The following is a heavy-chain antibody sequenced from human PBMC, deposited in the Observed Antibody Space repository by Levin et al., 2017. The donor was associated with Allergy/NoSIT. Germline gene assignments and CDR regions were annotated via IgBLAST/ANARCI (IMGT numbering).Heavy chain of an antibody. D-gene: IGHD6-13*01. Sequence: GGSLRLSCAASGFTFSSYGMHWVRQAPGKGLEWVAVISYDGSNKYYADSVKGRFTISRDNSKNTLYLQMNSLRAEDTAVYYCAKAFHSSSWYGGWFDPWGQGTLVTVSS. CDR1: GFTFSSYG. CDR2: ISYDGSNK. CDR3: AKAFHSSSWYGGWFDP. J-gene: IGHJ5*02. V-gene: IGHV3-30*18.